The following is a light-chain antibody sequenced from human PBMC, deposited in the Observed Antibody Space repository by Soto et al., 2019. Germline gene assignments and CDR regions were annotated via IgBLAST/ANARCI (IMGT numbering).Light chain of an antibody. CDR3: QQYNNWPTWT. Sequence: EVVLTQSPGTLSLSPGERATLSCRASQSFSSNLAWYQQKPGQAPRLLIYGASTRATGIPARFSGSGSETEFTLTISSLQAEDSAVYFCQQYNNWPTWTFGQGTKV. J-gene: IGKJ1*01. CDR2: GAS. CDR1: QSFSSN. V-gene: IGKV3-15*01.